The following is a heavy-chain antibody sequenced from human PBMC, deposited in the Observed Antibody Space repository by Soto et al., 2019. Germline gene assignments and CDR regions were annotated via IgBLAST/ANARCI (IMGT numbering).Heavy chain of an antibody. CDR1: GFTFSSYS. Sequence: GGSLRLSCAASGFTFSSYSMNWVRQAPGKGLEWVSSISSSSSYIYYADSVKGRFTISRDNAKKSLYLQMNSLRAEDTAVYYCARDLFLEWLLPDFDYWGQGTLVTVSS. CDR2: ISSSSSYI. V-gene: IGHV3-21*01. J-gene: IGHJ4*02. D-gene: IGHD3-3*01. CDR3: ARDLFLEWLLPDFDY.